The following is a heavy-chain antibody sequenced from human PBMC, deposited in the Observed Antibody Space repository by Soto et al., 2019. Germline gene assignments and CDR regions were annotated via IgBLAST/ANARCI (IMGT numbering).Heavy chain of an antibody. Sequence: QVQMVESGGGVVQPGRSLRLSCAASGFTFSSYAMHWVRQAPGKGLEWVAVISYDGSNKYYADSVKGRFTISRDNSKNTLYLQMNSLRAEYTAVYYCARGVVRGVIVPYGMDVWGQGTTVTVSS. CDR3: ARGVVRGVIVPYGMDV. CDR1: GFTFSSYA. D-gene: IGHD3-10*01. V-gene: IGHV3-30-3*01. CDR2: ISYDGSNK. J-gene: IGHJ6*02.